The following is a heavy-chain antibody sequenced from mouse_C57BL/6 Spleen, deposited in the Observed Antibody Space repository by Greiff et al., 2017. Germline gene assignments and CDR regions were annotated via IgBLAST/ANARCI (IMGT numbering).Heavy chain of an antibody. Sequence: QVQLQQSGAELAKPGASVKLSCKASGYTFTSYWMHWVKQRPGQGLEWIGYINPSSGYTKYNQKFKDKATLTAGKSSSTAYMQLSSLTYEDSAVYYCATGTYFDYWGQGTTLTVSS. V-gene: IGHV1-7*01. CDR1: GYTFTSYW. CDR2: INPSSGYT. D-gene: IGHD4-1*01. J-gene: IGHJ2*01. CDR3: ATGTYFDY.